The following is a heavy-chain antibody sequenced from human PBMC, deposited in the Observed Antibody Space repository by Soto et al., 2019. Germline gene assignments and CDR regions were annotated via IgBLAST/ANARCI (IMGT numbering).Heavy chain of an antibody. CDR2: NYPSGTT. V-gene: IGHV4-59*01. Sequence: PSETLSLTCTISGGSISSYYWSWIRQPPGKGLEWIGYNYPSGTTNYYPSLKSRVTISVDTSKNQFSLKLSSVTAADTAVYFCARGILSAYLPFDYWGQGTLVTLSS. CDR1: GGSISSYY. D-gene: IGHD3-16*01. CDR3: ARGILSAYLPFDY. J-gene: IGHJ4*02.